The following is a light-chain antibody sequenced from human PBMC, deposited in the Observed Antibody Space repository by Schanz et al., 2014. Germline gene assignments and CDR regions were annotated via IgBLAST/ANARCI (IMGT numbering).Light chain of an antibody. V-gene: IGKV3-20*01. CDR1: QTVASRY. CDR3: QQFRT. Sequence: PGERATLSCRASQTVASRYLAWFQQKPGQAPRLLISGASSRATGIPDRFCGSGSGTDFTLTISRLEPEDFAVYYCQQFRTFGQGTKVEIK. J-gene: IGKJ1*01. CDR2: GAS.